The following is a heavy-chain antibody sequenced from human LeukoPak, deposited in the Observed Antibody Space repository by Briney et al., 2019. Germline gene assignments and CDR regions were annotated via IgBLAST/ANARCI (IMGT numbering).Heavy chain of an antibody. CDR1: GFTVSSNY. V-gene: IGHV3-53*01. D-gene: IGHD3-3*01. Sequence: GGSLRLSCAASGFTVSSNYMSWVRQAPGKGLEWVSVIYSGGSTYYADSVKGRFTISRDSSKNTLYLQMNSLRAEDTAVYYCARDSVLYDFWSGYYPYGMDVWGQGTTVTVSS. CDR2: IYSGGST. J-gene: IGHJ6*02. CDR3: ARDSVLYDFWSGYYPYGMDV.